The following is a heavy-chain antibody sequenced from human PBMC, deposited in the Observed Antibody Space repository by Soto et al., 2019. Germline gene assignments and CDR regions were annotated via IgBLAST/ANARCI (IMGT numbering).Heavy chain of an antibody. CDR1: GFTFSDYY. CDR2: ISSSGSTI. Sequence: GGSLRLSCEASGFTFSDYYMSWIRQAPGKGLEWVSYISSSGSTIYYADSVKGRFTISRDNAKNSLYLQMNSLRAEDTAVYYCASKDPYYYDSSGCRYYYYGMDVWGQGTTVTVSS. J-gene: IGHJ6*02. CDR3: ASKDPYYYDSSGCRYYYYGMDV. D-gene: IGHD3-22*01. V-gene: IGHV3-11*01.